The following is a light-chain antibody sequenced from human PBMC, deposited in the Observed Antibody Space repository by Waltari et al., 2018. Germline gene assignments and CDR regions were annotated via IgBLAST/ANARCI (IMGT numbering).Light chain of an antibody. J-gene: IGKJ4*01. CDR2: GAS. CDR1: QSVSSN. Sequence: ETGMTQSPDTLPVSAGERATLSFRASQSVSSNLAWYQHKPGQAPRLLIYGASIRATGIPARFSGSGSGTEFTLTISSLQSEDFAVYYCQQYNNWPLTFGGGTKVEIK. CDR3: QQYNNWPLT. V-gene: IGKV3-15*01.